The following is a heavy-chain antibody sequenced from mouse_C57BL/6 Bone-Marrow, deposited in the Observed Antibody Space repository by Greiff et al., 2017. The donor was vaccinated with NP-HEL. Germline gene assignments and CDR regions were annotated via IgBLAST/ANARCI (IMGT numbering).Heavy chain of an antibody. V-gene: IGHV1-72*01. Sequence: QVQLQQPGAELVKPGASVKLSCKASGYTFTSYLMHWVKQRPGRGLEWMGRIDPKSGGNNYNEKFKSKATLTVDKPSRTAYMQLNSLTSEDSAVYYCAGYYYGSSSFGYWGRGTTLTVSS. J-gene: IGHJ2*01. CDR1: GYTFTSYL. CDR2: IDPKSGGN. D-gene: IGHD1-1*01. CDR3: AGYYYGSSSFGY.